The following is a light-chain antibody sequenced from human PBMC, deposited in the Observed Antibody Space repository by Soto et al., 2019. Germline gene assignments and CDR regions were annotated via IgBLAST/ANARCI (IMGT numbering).Light chain of an antibody. CDR2: DAS. J-gene: IGKJ4*01. CDR1: QSVSTY. CDR3: QQRSDWPLT. Sequence: EIVLTQSPATLSLSPGERATLSCRASQSVSTYLTWYQQKPGQAPRLLIYDASKRATGIPARFSGSGSGTDFTLTISSLEPEDFAVYYCQQRSDWPLTFGGGTKVEIK. V-gene: IGKV3-11*01.